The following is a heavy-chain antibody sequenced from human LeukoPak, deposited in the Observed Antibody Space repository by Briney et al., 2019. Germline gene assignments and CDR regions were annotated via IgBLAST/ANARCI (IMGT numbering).Heavy chain of an antibody. CDR1: GFTFGDYA. D-gene: IGHD3-10*01. CDR3: TRAREFGVSHDAFDI. V-gene: IGHV3-49*04. Sequence: GGSLRLSCTASGFTFGDYAMSWVRQAPGKGLEWVGFIRSKAYGGTTEYAASVKGRFTISRDDSKSIAYLQMNSLKTEDTGVYYCTRAREFGVSHDAFDIWGQGTKVTVSS. CDR2: IRSKAYGGTT. J-gene: IGHJ3*02.